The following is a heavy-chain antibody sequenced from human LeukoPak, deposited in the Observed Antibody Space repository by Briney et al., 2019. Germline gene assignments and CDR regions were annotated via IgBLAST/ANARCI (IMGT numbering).Heavy chain of an antibody. CDR2: LSGSGGST. J-gene: IGHJ5*02. CDR3: ARDSNHDYGDYDSFANEAWFDP. D-gene: IGHD4-17*01. V-gene: IGHV3-23*01. CDR1: GFTFSSYA. Sequence: GGSLRLSCAASGFTFSSYALSWVRQAPGKGLEWVSGLSGSGGSTYYADSVKGRFTISRDNSKNTLYLQMNSLRGEDTAVYYCARDSNHDYGDYDSFANEAWFDPWGQGTLVTVSS.